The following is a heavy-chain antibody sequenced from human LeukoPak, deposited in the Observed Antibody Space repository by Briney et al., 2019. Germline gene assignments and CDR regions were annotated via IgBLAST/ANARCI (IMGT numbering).Heavy chain of an antibody. CDR3: ARVTSGGNPYFDY. CDR1: GFTFSRNS. CDR2: ISTTSGTI. Sequence: GGSLRLSCVASGFTFSRNSMDWVRQAPGKGLEWVSHISTTSGTIYYADSVRGRFTTSRDNAKNSLFLQMTSLRDEDTAVYYCARVTSGGNPYFDYWGQGTLVTVSS. J-gene: IGHJ4*02. V-gene: IGHV3-48*02. D-gene: IGHD4-23*01.